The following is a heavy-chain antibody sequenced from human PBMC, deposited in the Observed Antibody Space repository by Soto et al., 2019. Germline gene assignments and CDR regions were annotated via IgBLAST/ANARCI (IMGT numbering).Heavy chain of an antibody. CDR1: GFTFTSNA. CDR3: AKGHYNWNLPAWFDP. Sequence: GGSLRLSCAASGFTFTSNAMSWVRQGPGKGLEWVSGVSSSGDRTYYTDSVKGRFTIARDNSKNTLYLQMDSLRAEDTATYYCAKGHYNWNLPAWFDPWGQGTLVTVSS. J-gene: IGHJ5*02. V-gene: IGHV3-23*01. D-gene: IGHD1-20*01. CDR2: VSSSGDRT.